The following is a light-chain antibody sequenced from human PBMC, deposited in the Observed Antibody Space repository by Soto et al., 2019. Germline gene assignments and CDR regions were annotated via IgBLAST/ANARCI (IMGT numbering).Light chain of an antibody. CDR3: VLYMGSGISL. CDR2: STN. CDR1: SGSVSTSYY. J-gene: IGLJ3*02. V-gene: IGLV8-61*01. Sequence: QTVVTQEPSFSVSPGRTVTLTCGLGSGSVSTSYYPSWYQQTPGQAPRTLIYSTNTRSSGVPDRFSGSILGNKAALTIMGAQADDESDYYCVLYMGSGISLFGGGTKLTVL.